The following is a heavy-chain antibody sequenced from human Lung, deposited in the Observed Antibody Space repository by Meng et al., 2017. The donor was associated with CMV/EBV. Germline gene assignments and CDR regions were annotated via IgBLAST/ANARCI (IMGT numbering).Heavy chain of an antibody. CDR2: VSLDSERT. CDR1: GFSFDKYA. Sequence: GGSLRLSCVLSGFSFDKYAVHWVRQAPGKGLEWVAGVSLDSERTGYADSVKGRFTVSRDNAKKAVYLQMNSLRTEDTALYYCGKDDLPGGCDFWGQGALVTVSS. CDR3: GKDDLPGGCDF. J-gene: IGHJ4*02. V-gene: IGHV3-9*01. D-gene: IGHD1-14*01.